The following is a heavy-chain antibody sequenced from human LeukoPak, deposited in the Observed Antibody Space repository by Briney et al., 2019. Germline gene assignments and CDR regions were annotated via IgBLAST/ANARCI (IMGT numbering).Heavy chain of an antibody. CDR3: AKDSRPTGRYYSYGMDV. J-gene: IGHJ6*02. V-gene: IGHV3-30*18. CDR2: ISYDRNNK. CDR1: GFTFSSYG. Sequence: PGGSLRLSCTASGFTFSSYGMHWVRQAPGKGLEWVALISYDRNNKYYADSVKGRFTISRDNSENTVYLQMKSLRGEDTALYYCAKDSRPTGRYYSYGMDVWGQGTTVTVSS.